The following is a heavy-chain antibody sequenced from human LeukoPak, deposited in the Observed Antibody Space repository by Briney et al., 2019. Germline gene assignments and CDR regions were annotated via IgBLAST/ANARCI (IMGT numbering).Heavy chain of an antibody. Sequence: SETLSLTCTVSGGSISSYYWSWIRQPPGKGLEWIGYIYYSGGTNYNPSLKSRVTISVDTSKNQFSLKLSSVTAADTAVYYCARDIGGSSDYWGQGTLVTVSS. CDR1: GGSISSYY. CDR3: ARDIGGSSDY. V-gene: IGHV4-59*01. CDR2: IYYSGGT. D-gene: IGHD3-10*01. J-gene: IGHJ4*02.